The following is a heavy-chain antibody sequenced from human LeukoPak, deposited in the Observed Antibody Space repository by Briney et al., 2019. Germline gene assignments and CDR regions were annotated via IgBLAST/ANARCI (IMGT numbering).Heavy chain of an antibody. CDR2: ISWNGRNT. D-gene: IGHD3-22*01. Sequence: GGSLRLSCAASGFTFSSYEMNWVRQAPGKGLEWVSGISWNGRNTAYAESLKGRFTISRDNAKNSLYLQMNSLRAEDTAFYYCARVQQYDKFDYWGQGTLVTVSS. V-gene: IGHV3-20*04. CDR3: ARVQQYDKFDY. CDR1: GFTFSSYE. J-gene: IGHJ4*02.